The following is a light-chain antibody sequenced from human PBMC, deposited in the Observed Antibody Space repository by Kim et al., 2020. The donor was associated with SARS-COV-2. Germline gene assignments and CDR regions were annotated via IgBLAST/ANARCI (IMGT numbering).Light chain of an antibody. J-gene: IGKJ1*01. V-gene: IGKV3-20*01. CDR1: QSVSSSY. CDR3: QQYDTSRT. Sequence: WPPGKRATLSCRASQSVSSSYLAWYQQKPGQAPRLLIYGASSRATGIPDRFSGSGSGTDFTLTISRLEPEDSAVYYCQQYDTSRTFGQGTKVDIK. CDR2: GAS.